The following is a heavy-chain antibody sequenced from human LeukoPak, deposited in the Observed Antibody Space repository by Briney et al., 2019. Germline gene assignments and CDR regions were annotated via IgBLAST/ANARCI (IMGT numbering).Heavy chain of an antibody. Sequence: LETLSLTCTVSGDSISSYYWNWIRQPPGKGLEWLGYIYYSGSTNYNPSLKSRVTISVDTSKNQFSLKLSSVTAADTAVYYCARSLYYYGSDSFDIWGQGTMVTVSS. J-gene: IGHJ3*02. CDR3: ARSLYYYGSDSFDI. CDR1: GDSISSYY. V-gene: IGHV4-59*01. D-gene: IGHD3-10*01. CDR2: IYYSGST.